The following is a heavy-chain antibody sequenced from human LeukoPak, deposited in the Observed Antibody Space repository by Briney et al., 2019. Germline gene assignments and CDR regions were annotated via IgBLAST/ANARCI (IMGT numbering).Heavy chain of an antibody. J-gene: IGHJ4*02. Sequence: GGSLRLSCAASGFTFSSYEMNWVRQAPGKGLEWVSGISDSGGSTDYAASVKGRFTISRANSKNTLYLQMNSLRAADTAVYYCAKGAYGSGTYYTYVDYWGQGTLVTVSS. CDR3: AKGAYGSGTYYTYVDY. CDR2: ISDSGGST. CDR1: GFTFSSYE. V-gene: IGHV3-23*01. D-gene: IGHD3-10*01.